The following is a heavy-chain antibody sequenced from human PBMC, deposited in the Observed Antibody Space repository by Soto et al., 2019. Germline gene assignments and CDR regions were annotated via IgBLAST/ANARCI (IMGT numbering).Heavy chain of an antibody. Sequence: PDGSRRLACAAAGFTLRNYSMSWVRQTPGKGLEWVSSISSNSNDKYYVDSVKFRLTSSRDNAKSSLYMQMNSLPAEDTAVYYCVRARTTTWSGTTRGWFDPWGQGSLVTVYS. J-gene: IGHJ5*02. D-gene: IGHD1-7*01. CDR1: GFTLRNYS. V-gene: IGHV3-21*01. CDR3: VRARTTTWSGTTRGWFDP. CDR2: ISSNSNDK.